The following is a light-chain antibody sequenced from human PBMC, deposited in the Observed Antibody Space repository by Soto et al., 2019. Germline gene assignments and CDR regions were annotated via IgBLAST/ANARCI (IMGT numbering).Light chain of an antibody. J-gene: IGKJ1*01. CDR1: PRITSD. CDR2: AAS. Sequence: EILMTQSPATLSASPGERVTLTCRASPRITSDLGWYQQKPGQAPRLLIYAASTWDSGIPPRFRGSGSGTDFTLTISSLQPEDFAAYYCLQYHSWPLTFGPGTKVEIK. V-gene: IGKV3-15*01. CDR3: LQYHSWPLT.